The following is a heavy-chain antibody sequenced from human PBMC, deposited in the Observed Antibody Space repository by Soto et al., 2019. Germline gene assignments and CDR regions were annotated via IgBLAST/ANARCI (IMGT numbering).Heavy chain of an antibody. CDR2: MNPNSGNT. Sequence: ASVKVSCKASGYTFTSYYINWVRQATGQGLEWMGWMNPNSGNTGYAQKFQGRVTMTRNTSISTAYMELSSLRSEDTAVYYCARYSIAAADTFDYWGQGTLVTVSS. D-gene: IGHD6-13*01. J-gene: IGHJ4*02. V-gene: IGHV1-8*01. CDR3: ARYSIAAADTFDY. CDR1: GYTFTSYY.